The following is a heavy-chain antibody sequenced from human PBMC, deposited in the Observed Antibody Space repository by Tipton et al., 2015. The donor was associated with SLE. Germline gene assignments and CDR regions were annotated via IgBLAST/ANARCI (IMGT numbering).Heavy chain of an antibody. CDR1: GGSISSSSYY. CDR3: ARDNRVLDAFDI. CDR2: IYYSGST. Sequence: TLSLTCTVSGGSISSSSYYWGWIRQPPGKGLEWIGSIYYSGSTYYNPSLKSRVTISVDTSKNQFSLKLNSVTAADTAVYYCARDNRVLDAFDIWGQGTMVTVSS. V-gene: IGHV4-39*07. J-gene: IGHJ3*02. D-gene: IGHD2-15*01.